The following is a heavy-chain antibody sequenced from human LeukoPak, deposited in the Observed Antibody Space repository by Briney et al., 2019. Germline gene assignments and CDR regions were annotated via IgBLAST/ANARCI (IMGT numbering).Heavy chain of an antibody. CDR2: IIPIFGTA. Sequence: PMASVKVSCKASGGTFSSCAISWVRRAPGQGLEWMGGIIPIFGTANYAQKFQGRVTITADESTSTAYMELSSLRSEDTAVYYCARAILYYYYYYGMDVWGQGTTVTVSS. CDR1: GGTFSSCA. D-gene: IGHD2-15*01. J-gene: IGHJ6*02. V-gene: IGHV1-69*13. CDR3: ARAILYYYYYYGMDV.